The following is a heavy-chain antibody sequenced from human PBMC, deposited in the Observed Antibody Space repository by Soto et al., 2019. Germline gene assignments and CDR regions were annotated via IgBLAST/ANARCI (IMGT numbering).Heavy chain of an antibody. CDR3: AKGAYYDFWSGYSAFDS. V-gene: IGHV3-23*01. CDR2: INGSGDNT. Sequence: GGSLRLSCAASGFTFSSNVMSWVRQAPGKGLEWVSAINGSGDNTYYADSVKGRFSISRDNSKNTLYLQMNSLRAEDTAIYYCAKGAYYDFWSGYSAFDSWGQGTLVTVSS. J-gene: IGHJ4*02. CDR1: GFTFSSNV. D-gene: IGHD3-3*01.